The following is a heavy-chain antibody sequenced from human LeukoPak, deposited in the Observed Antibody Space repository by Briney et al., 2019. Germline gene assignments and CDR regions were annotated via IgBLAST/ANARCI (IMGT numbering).Heavy chain of an antibody. J-gene: IGHJ4*02. V-gene: IGHV1-24*01. CDR1: GYTLTELS. CDR2: FDPEDGET. D-gene: IGHD1-26*01. Sequence: ASVKVSCKVSGYTLTELSMHWVRHAPGKGIERRGGFDPEDGETVYAQKSQGRVTMTEDTSTDTDYMELSSLRSEDTAVYYCATESIVGATIFDYWGQGTLVTVSS. CDR3: ATESIVGATIFDY.